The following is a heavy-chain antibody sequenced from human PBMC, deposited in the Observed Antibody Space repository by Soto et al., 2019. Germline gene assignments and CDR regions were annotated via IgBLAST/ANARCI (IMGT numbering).Heavy chain of an antibody. CDR2: IRNKANSYST. CDR3: ARYSGSYSRGLDY. CDR1: GFTSSDHY. D-gene: IGHD1-26*01. J-gene: IGHJ4*02. Sequence: GGSLRLSCAASGFTSSDHYMEWVRQAPGKGLEWVGRIRNKANSYSTEYAASVKGRFTISRDDSMNSLYLQMNSLKTEDTAVFYCARYSGSYSRGLDYWGQGTPVTVSS. V-gene: IGHV3-72*01.